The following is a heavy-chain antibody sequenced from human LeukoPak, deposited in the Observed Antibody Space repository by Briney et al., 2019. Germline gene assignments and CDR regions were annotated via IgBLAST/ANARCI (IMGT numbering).Heavy chain of an antibody. Sequence: SGTLTLTCAVYGWTFSGYYWSWIRQPPGKGLEWIGEINHSGSTKYNPSLKSRVSISVDTSTNQLCLKLSSVTAADTAVYYCARGGLGKAFMIDYWGPGNL. D-gene: IGHD3-16*01. CDR2: INHSGST. J-gene: IGHJ4*02. V-gene: IGHV4-34*01. CDR1: GWTFSGYY. CDR3: ARGGLGKAFMIDY.